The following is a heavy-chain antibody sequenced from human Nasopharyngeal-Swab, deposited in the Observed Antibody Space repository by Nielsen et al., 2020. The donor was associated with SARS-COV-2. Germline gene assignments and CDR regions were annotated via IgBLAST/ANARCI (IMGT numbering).Heavy chain of an antibody. V-gene: IGHV4-34*01. J-gene: IGHJ5*02. CDR3: ARERGGRAARLRNNWFDP. Sequence: SETLSLTCAVYGGSFSGYYWSWIRQPPGKGLEWIGEINHSGSTNYNPSLKSRVTISVDTSKNQFTLKQSSVTAADTAVYYCARERGGRAARLRNNWFDPWGQGTLVTVSS. CDR2: INHSGST. CDR1: GGSFSGYY. D-gene: IGHD6-6*01.